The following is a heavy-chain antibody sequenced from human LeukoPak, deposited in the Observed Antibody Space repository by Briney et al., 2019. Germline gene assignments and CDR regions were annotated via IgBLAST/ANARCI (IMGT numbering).Heavy chain of an antibody. CDR2: INPSSGAT. J-gene: IGHJ4*02. CDR3: ARQANSWYHS. V-gene: IGHV1-2*02. CDR1: GYTLTDYY. Sequence: ASVKVSCQASGYTLTDYYMHWVRQAPAQGLEWVAWINPSSGATTYAQKFQGRVTLTKDTSINTAYMELSRLTTDDTAMYYCARQANSWYHSWGQGTLVTVSS. D-gene: IGHD2/OR15-2a*01.